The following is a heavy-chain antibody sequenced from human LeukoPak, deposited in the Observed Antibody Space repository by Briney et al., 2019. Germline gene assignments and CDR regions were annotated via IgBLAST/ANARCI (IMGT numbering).Heavy chain of an antibody. CDR3: AREYDSGSYLF. J-gene: IGHJ4*02. CDR2: IRYRGST. D-gene: IGHD3-10*01. Sequence: SETLSLTCTVSGGSVSSTTYYWGWIRQSPGKGLQWIGSIRYRGSTYSNPSLKTRVTISVDTSKNHLSLKLNSVTATDTAVYYCAREYDSGSYLFWGQGILVTVSS. V-gene: IGHV4-39*02. CDR1: GGSVSSTTYY.